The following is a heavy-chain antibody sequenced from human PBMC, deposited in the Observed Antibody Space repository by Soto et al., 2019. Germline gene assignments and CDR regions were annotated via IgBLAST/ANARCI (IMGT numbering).Heavy chain of an antibody. Sequence: PGGSLRLSCAASGFTFNNYAMHWVRQAPGKGLEWVAFISYDGSRKYYADSVTGRFTISTDNSRNTLYLQMNSLRAEDTAVYYCARGDGYIYGNTFDSWGQGTLVTVSS. CDR2: ISYDGSRK. D-gene: IGHD5-18*01. CDR3: ARGDGYIYGNTFDS. J-gene: IGHJ4*02. V-gene: IGHV3-30-3*01. CDR1: GFTFNNYA.